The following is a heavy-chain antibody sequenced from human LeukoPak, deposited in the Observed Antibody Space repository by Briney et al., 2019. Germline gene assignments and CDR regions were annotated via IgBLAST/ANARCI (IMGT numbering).Heavy chain of an antibody. D-gene: IGHD6-13*01. V-gene: IGHV4-31*03. CDR3: ARGPKDSSFDY. J-gene: IGHJ4*02. Sequence: SQTLSLTCTVSGGSISSGGYYWSWIRQHPGKGLEWIVYIYYSGSTYYNPSLKSRVTISVDTSKNQFSLKLSSVTAADTAVYYCARGPKDSSFDYWGQGTLVTVSS. CDR1: GGSISSGGYY. CDR2: IYYSGST.